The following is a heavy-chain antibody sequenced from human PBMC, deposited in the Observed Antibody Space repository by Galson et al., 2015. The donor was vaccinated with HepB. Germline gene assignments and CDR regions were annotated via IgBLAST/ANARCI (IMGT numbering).Heavy chain of an antibody. D-gene: IGHD3-3*01. V-gene: IGHV3-33*01. CDR2: IWYDGSNK. CDR1: GFTFSSYG. Sequence: SLRLSCAASGFTFSSYGMHWVRQAPGKGLEWVAVIWYDGSNKYYAESVKGRFTISRDNSKNTLYLQMNSLRAEDTAVYYCARDYHYDCWSGYYPLGYYYYGMDVWGQGTTVTVSS. CDR3: ARDYHYDCWSGYYPLGYYYYGMDV. J-gene: IGHJ6*02.